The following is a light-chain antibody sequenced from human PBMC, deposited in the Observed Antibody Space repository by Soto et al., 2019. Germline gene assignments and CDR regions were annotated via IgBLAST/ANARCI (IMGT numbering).Light chain of an antibody. CDR2: GAS. V-gene: IGKV3-15*01. CDR3: QQYNNWPWT. Sequence: EIVMTQSPATLSVSPGERATLSFRSSQSVSSNLAWYQQKPGQAPRLLIYGASTRATGIPARFSGSGSGTGFTLTISSLQSEDFAVYYCQQYNNWPWTFGQGTKVDI. CDR1: QSVSSN. J-gene: IGKJ1*01.